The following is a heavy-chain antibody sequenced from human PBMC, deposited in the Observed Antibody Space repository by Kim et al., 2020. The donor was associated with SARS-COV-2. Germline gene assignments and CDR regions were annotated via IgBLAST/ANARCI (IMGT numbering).Heavy chain of an antibody. CDR3: ARGYSSGSLGYFDL. D-gene: IGHD6-19*01. J-gene: IGHJ2*01. CDR2: INPNSGGT. V-gene: IGHV1-2*06. CDR1: GYTFTGYY. Sequence: ASVKVSCKASGYTFTGYYMHWVRQAPGQGLEWMGRINPNSGGTNYAQKFQGRVTMTRDTSISTAYMELSRLRSDDTAVYCCARGYSSGSLGYFDLWGRGTLVTVSS.